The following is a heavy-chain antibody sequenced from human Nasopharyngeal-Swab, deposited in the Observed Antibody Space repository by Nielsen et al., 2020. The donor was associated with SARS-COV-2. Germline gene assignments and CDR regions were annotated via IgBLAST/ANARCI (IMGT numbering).Heavy chain of an antibody. D-gene: IGHD2-15*01. Sequence: WVGHAPGQGFEWMGCINQYDTYKKYAQKLQGRLTMTTATSTNTADMELCSLRSDDTGLYYCARHSVDRCYSAMDFWGQGTTVTVSS. CDR2: INQYDTYK. CDR3: ARHSVDRCYSAMDF. J-gene: IGHJ6*02. V-gene: IGHV1-18*01.